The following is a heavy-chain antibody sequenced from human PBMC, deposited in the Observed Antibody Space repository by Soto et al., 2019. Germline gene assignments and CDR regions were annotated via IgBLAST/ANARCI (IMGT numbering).Heavy chain of an antibody. CDR3: AKGRGGSGSLTPRVDF. Sequence: EVQLLESGGGLVQPGGSLRLSCAASGFTFNNYAMTWVRQAPGKGLEWVSAISGGGDTTSYADSVKGRFTVSRDGSKNTLDLQRSSLRAEDTALYYCAKGRGGSGSLTPRVDFCGQGTLVTVSS. V-gene: IGHV3-23*01. CDR1: GFTFNNYA. CDR2: ISGGGDTT. D-gene: IGHD3-10*01. J-gene: IGHJ4*02.